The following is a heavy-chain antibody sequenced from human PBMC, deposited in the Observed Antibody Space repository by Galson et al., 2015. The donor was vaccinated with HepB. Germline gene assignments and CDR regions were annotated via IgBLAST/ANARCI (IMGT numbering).Heavy chain of an antibody. V-gene: IGHV3-66*01. D-gene: IGHD6-13*01. CDR1: GFTVSSNY. J-gene: IGHJ4*02. CDR2: IYSGGST. CDR3: ARGQIAAAGTSYYFDY. Sequence: SLRLSCAASGFTVSSNYMSWVRQAPGKGLEWVSVIYSGGSTYNADSVKGRFTISRDNSKNTLYLQMNSLRAEDTAMYYCARGQIAAAGTSYYFDYWGQGTLVTVSS.